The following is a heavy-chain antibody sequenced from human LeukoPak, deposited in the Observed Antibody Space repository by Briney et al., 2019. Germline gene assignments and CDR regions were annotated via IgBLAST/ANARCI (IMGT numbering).Heavy chain of an antibody. D-gene: IGHD6-19*01. CDR3: AHIISSGWYGDF. V-gene: IGHV2-5*02. CDR2: IYWDDDK. CDR1: GFSLSTSGVG. Sequence: SGPTLVNPTQPLTLTCTFSGFSLSTSGVGVGWIRQPPGKALEWLALIYWDDDKRYSPSLKRRLTITKDTSKNQVVLTMTNLDPVDTATYYCAHIISSGWYGDFWGQGTLVTVSS. J-gene: IGHJ4*02.